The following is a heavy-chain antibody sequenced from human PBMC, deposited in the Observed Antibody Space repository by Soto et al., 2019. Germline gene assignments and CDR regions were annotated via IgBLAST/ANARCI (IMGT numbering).Heavy chain of an antibody. V-gene: IGHV1-46*01. CDR2: IKPSGGGT. CDR3: ARPMIPIRVGRAPFDS. Sequence: GASVEFSCKATGYAFRSYYIHWVRQAPGQGLEWMGIIKPSGGGTGYSQKFRGRLIMTRDTSTSTVYMELRDLRSDDTAVYFCARPMIPIRVGRAPFDSWRHRTLVTVSS. CDR1: GYAFRSYY. D-gene: IGHD3-16*01. J-gene: IGHJ4*01.